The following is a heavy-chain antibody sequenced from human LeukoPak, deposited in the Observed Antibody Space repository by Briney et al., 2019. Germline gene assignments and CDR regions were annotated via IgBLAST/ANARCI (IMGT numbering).Heavy chain of an antibody. CDR1: GGSINGYY. Sequence: SETLSLTCNVSGGSINGYYWTWIRQPPQKGLRWIGYMFYNGNTNYNPSLKSRATISVDTSQNQISLRLASVTAADTGTYHCARLTREDGVDVWGQGTTVTVSS. V-gene: IGHV4-59*08. CDR3: ARLTREDGVDV. J-gene: IGHJ6*02. CDR2: MFYNGNT.